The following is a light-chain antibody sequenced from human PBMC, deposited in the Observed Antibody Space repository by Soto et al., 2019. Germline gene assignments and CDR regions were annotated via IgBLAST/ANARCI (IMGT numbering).Light chain of an antibody. J-gene: IGKJ2*01. CDR2: DAS. CDR1: HDVSVS. V-gene: IGKV3D-11*01. Sequence: EVVMPQAPATLSLSPGDAATLSFRAGHDVSVSLVWSQQSPGQAPRLLIHDASNRATGIPARFSGSGSGTDFTLIIGSLQPEDSALYYCQQRASWPFTLGQGTKVDI. CDR3: QQRASWPFT.